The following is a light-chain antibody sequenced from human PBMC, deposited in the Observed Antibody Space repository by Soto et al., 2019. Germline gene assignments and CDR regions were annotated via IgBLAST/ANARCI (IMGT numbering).Light chain of an antibody. CDR2: DAS. CDR1: QSISSW. CDR3: QQYNSYSPYT. Sequence: DIHMTQSPSTLSASVGDRVTITCRASQSISSWLAWYQQKPGKAPKLLIYDASSLESGVPSRFSGSGSGTEFTLTISSLQPDDFATYYCQQYNSYSPYTFGQGTKLEIK. J-gene: IGKJ2*01. V-gene: IGKV1-5*01.